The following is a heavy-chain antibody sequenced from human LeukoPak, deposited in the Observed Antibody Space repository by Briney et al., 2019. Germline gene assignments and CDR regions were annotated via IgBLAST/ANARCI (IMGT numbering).Heavy chain of an antibody. Sequence: PSETLSLTCAVYGGSFSGYYWSWIRQPPGKGLEWIGYIYYSGSTNYNPSLKSRVTISVDTSKNQFSLKLSSVTAADTAVYYCARHGQWLNGYFDYWGQGTLVTVSS. CDR1: GGSFSGYY. J-gene: IGHJ4*02. CDR3: ARHGQWLNGYFDY. D-gene: IGHD6-19*01. CDR2: IYYSGST. V-gene: IGHV4-59*08.